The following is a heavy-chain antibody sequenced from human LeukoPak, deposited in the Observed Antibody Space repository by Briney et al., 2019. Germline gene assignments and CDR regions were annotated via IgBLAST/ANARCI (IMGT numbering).Heavy chain of an antibody. CDR1: GSSISSYY. V-gene: IGHV4-59*01. CDR2: IYYSGST. CDR3: ARGGGVCSSTSCRAYYYYYYYYMDV. J-gene: IGHJ6*03. Sequence: SETLSLTCTVSGSSISSYYWSWIRQPPGKGLEWIGYIYYSGSTNYNPSLNSRVTISVDTSKNQFSLKLSSVTAADTAVYYCARGGGVCSSTSCRAYYYYYYYYMDVWGKGTTVTVSS. D-gene: IGHD2-2*01.